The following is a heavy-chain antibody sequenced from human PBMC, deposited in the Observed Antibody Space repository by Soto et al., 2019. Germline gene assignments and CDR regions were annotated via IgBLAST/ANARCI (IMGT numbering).Heavy chain of an antibody. CDR2: IYYSGST. Sequence: PSETLSLTCTVSGGSVSSGSYYWSWIRQPPGKGLEWIGYIYYSGSTNYNPSLKSRVTISVDTSKNQFSLKLSSVTAADTAVYYCARAGWIQLWTYDCWGQGTLVTV. J-gene: IGHJ4*02. CDR3: ARAGWIQLWTYDC. CDR1: GGSVSSGSYY. D-gene: IGHD5-18*01. V-gene: IGHV4-61*01.